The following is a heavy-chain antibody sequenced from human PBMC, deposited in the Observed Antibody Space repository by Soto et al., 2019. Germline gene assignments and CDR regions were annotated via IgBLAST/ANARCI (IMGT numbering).Heavy chain of an antibody. D-gene: IGHD2-15*01. J-gene: IGHJ4*02. Sequence: GGSLRLSCEGSGFIFSTYAMTWVRQPPGKGLEWVAVIWYDGSNKYYADSVKGRFTISRDNSKNTLYLQMNSLRAEDTAVYYCARETLKDIVAPIFDYWGQGTLVTVSS. CDR2: IWYDGSNK. CDR1: GFIFSTYA. CDR3: ARETLKDIVAPIFDY. V-gene: IGHV3-33*08.